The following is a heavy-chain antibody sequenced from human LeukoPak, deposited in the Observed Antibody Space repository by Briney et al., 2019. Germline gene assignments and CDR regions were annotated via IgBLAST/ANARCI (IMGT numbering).Heavy chain of an antibody. J-gene: IGHJ4*02. CDR3: AKGVYGGNLDY. CDR2: ISWNSGSI. D-gene: IGHD4-23*01. Sequence: PGGSLRLSCAASGLTFDDYAMHWVRQAPGKGLEWVSGISWNSGSIGYADSVKGRFTISRDNAKNSLYLQMNSLRAEDTALYYCAKGVYGGNLDYWGQGTLVTVSS. V-gene: IGHV3-9*01. CDR1: GLTFDDYA.